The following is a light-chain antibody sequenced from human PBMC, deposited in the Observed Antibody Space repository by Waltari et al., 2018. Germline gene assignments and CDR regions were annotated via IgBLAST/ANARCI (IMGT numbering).Light chain of an antibody. V-gene: IGKV3-20*01. CDR3: QQYNSSPYT. CDR1: QSFSSSY. J-gene: IGKJ2*01. Sequence: EIVLTQSPGTLSLSPGERATLSCRASQSFSSSYLAWYQQKPGQAPRLLIYGASSRATGIPDRFTGSGSVTDFTLTISRLEPEDFAVYHCQQYNSSPYTFGQGTKLEIK. CDR2: GAS.